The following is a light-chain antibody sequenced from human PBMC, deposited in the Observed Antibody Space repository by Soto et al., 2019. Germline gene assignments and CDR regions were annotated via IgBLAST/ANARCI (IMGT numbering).Light chain of an antibody. CDR2: AAS. Sequence: DIQMTQSPSSVSASVGDRVTITCRASQGISSWLAWYQQKPGKAPKLLIYAASSLQSGVPSRFSGSGSGTDFTLTISNLQAADVAVYYCQQYYSSPYAFGQGTKLEIK. CDR3: QQYYSSPYA. CDR1: QGISSW. J-gene: IGKJ2*01. V-gene: IGKV1-12*01.